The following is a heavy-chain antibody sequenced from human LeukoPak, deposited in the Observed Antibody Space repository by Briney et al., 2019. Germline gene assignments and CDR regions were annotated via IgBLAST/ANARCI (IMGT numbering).Heavy chain of an antibody. J-gene: IGHJ4*02. CDR1: GFTFSSYW. CDR3: ASRLFWGSGYDTGDY. D-gene: IGHD5-12*01. CDR2: IKQDGSEK. Sequence: GGSLRLSCAASGFTFSSYWMSWVRQAPGKGLEWVANIKQDGSEKYYVDSVKGRFTISRDNAKNSLYLQMDSLRAEDTAVYYCASRLFWGSGYDTGDYWGQGTLVTVSS. V-gene: IGHV3-7*01.